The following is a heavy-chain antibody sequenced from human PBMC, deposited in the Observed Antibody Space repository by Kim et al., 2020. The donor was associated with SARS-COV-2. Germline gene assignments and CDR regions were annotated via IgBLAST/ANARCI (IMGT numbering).Heavy chain of an antibody. CDR1: GGSISSSSYY. CDR3: AAPSNSSVIYYYYGMDV. D-gene: IGHD6-25*01. J-gene: IGHJ6*02. V-gene: IGHV4-39*01. CDR2: IYYSGST. Sequence: SETLSLTCTVSGGSISSSSYYWGWIRQPPGKGLEWIGSIYYSGSTYYNPSLKSRVTISVDTSKNQFSLKLSSVTAADTAVYYCAAPSNSSVIYYYYGMDVWGQGTTVTVSS.